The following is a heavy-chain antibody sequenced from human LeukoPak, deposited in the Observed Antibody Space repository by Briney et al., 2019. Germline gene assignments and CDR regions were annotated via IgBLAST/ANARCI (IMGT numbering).Heavy chain of an antibody. J-gene: IGHJ5*02. CDR1: GFIFSSYS. Sequence: PGGSLRLSCAASGFIFSSYSMSWVRQAPGKGLEWVSVITGSGGNTYYADSVKGRFTISKDNSKNTLYLQINSLRVEDTAVYYCIVFGDSNHWGQGTLVTVSS. CDR2: ITGSGGNT. CDR3: IVFGDSNH. D-gene: IGHD4-17*01. V-gene: IGHV3-23*01.